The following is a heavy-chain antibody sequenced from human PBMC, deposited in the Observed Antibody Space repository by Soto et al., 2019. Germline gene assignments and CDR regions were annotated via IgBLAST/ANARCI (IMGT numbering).Heavy chain of an antibody. J-gene: IGHJ5*02. CDR3: ARDSLGTETTSWLDP. Sequence: QVQLVQSGAEVKKPGASVKVSCKASGYTFTNYGISWVRQAPGQGLEWMGWISAYNGDTNCAQKVQGRVTMTTDTSTSTAYMELRSLRSDDTAMYYCARDSLGTETTSWLDPWGQGTLVTVSS. D-gene: IGHD4-4*01. CDR1: GYTFTNYG. CDR2: ISAYNGDT. V-gene: IGHV1-18*04.